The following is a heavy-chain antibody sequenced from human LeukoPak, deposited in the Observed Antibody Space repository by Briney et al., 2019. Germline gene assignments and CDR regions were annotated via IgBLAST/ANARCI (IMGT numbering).Heavy chain of an antibody. V-gene: IGHV1-18*04. CDR2: ISAYNGNT. CDR3: ASGYGDYPTLDY. CDR1: GYTFTGYY. Sequence: ASVKVSCKASGYTFTGYYMHWVRQAPGQGLEWMGWISAYNGNTNYAQKLQGRVTMTTDTSTSTAYMELRSLRSDDTAVYYCASGYGDYPTLDYWGQGTLVTVSS. D-gene: IGHD4-17*01. J-gene: IGHJ4*02.